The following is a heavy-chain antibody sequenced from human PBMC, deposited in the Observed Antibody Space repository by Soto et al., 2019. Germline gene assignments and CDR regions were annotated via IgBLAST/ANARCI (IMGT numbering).Heavy chain of an antibody. V-gene: IGHV4-59*01. D-gene: IGHD6-13*01. CDR3: ARVEDYSSGWYGGESNWFDS. Sequence: QVQLQESGPGLVKPSETLSLTCTVSGGSISSYYWSWIRQPPGKGLEWIGYIYYSGSTNYNPSLKSRVTISVDTSKNQFSLKLSAVTAADTAVYSCARVEDYSSGWYGGESNWFDSWGQGTLVTVSS. CDR2: IYYSGST. CDR1: GGSISSYY. J-gene: IGHJ5*01.